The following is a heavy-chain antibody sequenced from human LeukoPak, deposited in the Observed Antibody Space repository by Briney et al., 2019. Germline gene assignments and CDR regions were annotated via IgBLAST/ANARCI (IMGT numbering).Heavy chain of an antibody. D-gene: IGHD3-16*02. J-gene: IGHJ4*02. Sequence: APVKVSCKASGYTFTSYGISWVRQAPGQGLEWMGWISAYNGNTNYAQELQGRVTMTTDTSTSTAYMELRSLRSDDTAVYYCARGSAFTFGGVIVRYGFYDYWGQGTLVTVSS. V-gene: IGHV1-18*01. CDR3: ARGSAFTFGGVIVRYGFYDY. CDR2: ISAYNGNT. CDR1: GYTFTSYG.